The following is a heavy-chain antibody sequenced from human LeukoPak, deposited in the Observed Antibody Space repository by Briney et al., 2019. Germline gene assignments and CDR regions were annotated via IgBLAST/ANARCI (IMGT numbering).Heavy chain of an antibody. CDR2: IIPIFGTA. V-gene: IGHV1-69*13. J-gene: IGHJ4*02. CDR3: ARGGWTAMPDY. Sequence: GASVKVSCNASGGTFSIYAISWWLQAPGQGLEWRGGIIPIFGTANYGQKFQGRVTITADESTSPAYMELSSLRSEDTAVYYCARGGWTAMPDYWGQGTLVTVSS. CDR1: GGTFSIYA. D-gene: IGHD5-18*01.